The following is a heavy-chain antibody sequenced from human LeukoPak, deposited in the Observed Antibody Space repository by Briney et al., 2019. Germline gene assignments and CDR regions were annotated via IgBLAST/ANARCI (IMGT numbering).Heavy chain of an antibody. D-gene: IGHD6-19*01. CDR3: ARVVSGGHPRHYYYYMDV. CDR1: GGSISSYY. Sequence: SETLSLTCTVSGGSISSYYWSWIQQPAGKGLEWIGRIYTSGSTNYNPSLKSRVTMSVDTSKNQFSLKLSSVTAADTAVYYCARVVSGGHPRHYYYYMDVWGKGTTVTVSS. J-gene: IGHJ6*03. CDR2: IYTSGST. V-gene: IGHV4-4*07.